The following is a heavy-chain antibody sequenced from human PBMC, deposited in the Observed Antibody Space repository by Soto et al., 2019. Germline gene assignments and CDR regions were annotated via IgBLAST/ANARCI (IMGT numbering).Heavy chain of an antibody. CDR2: MNPNSGNT. V-gene: IGHV1-8*01. CDR1: GYTFTSYD. Sequence: ASVKVSCKASGYTFTSYDINWVRQATGQGLEWMGWMNPNSGNTGYAQKFQGRVTMTRNTSISTAYMELSSLRSEDTAVYYCARDFASVAGAGPLYYYMDVWGKGTTVTVSS. D-gene: IGHD6-19*01. CDR3: ARDFASVAGAGPLYYYMDV. J-gene: IGHJ6*03.